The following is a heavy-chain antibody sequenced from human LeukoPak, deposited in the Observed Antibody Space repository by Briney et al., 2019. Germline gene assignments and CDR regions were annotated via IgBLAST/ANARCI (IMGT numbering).Heavy chain of an antibody. CDR1: GGSISSHY. CDR3: ARGGTVDYYYYYMDV. D-gene: IGHD4-11*01. Sequence: SETLSLTCTVSGGSISSHYWSWIRQPPGKGLEWIGYIYYSGSTNYNPFLKSRVTISVDTSKNQFSLKLSSVTAADTAVYYCARGGTVDYYYYYMDVWGKGTTVTVSS. CDR2: IYYSGST. V-gene: IGHV4-59*11. J-gene: IGHJ6*03.